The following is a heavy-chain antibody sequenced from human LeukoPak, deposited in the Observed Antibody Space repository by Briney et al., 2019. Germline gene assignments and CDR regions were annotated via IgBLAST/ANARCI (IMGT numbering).Heavy chain of an antibody. Sequence: SVKVSCKASGYTFTSYAISWVRQAPGQGLEWMGGIIPIFGTANYAQKFQGRVTITTDESTSTAYMELSSLRSEDTAVYYCARPRMARLRLGELSFNDAFDIWGQGTMVTVSS. J-gene: IGHJ3*02. CDR1: GYTFTSYA. CDR3: ARPRMARLRLGELSFNDAFDI. V-gene: IGHV1-69*05. CDR2: IIPIFGTA. D-gene: IGHD3-16*02.